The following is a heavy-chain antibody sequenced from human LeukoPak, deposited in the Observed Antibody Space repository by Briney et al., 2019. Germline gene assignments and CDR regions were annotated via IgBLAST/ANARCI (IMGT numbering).Heavy chain of an antibody. V-gene: IGHV4-59*01. J-gene: IGHJ3*02. CDR2: IYNSGST. CDR1: GGSFSGYY. D-gene: IGHD3-22*01. Sequence: SETLSLTCAVYGGSFSGYYWSWIRQPPGKGLEWIGYIYNSGSTNYNPSLKSRVTISVDTSKNQFSLKLSSVTAADTAVFYCARVDHDSSGLVVFDIWGQGTMVTVSS. CDR3: ARVDHDSSGLVVFDI.